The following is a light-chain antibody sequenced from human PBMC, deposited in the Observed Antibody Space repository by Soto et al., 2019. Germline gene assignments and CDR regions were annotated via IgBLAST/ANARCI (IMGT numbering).Light chain of an antibody. J-gene: IGKJ5*01. CDR1: QTISSY. Sequence: DIQMTQSPSSLSASVGDRVTITCRASQTISSYLNWYQQKPGKAPKLLIYGASNLQSGVPSRFSGSASGTEFTLTISSLQPEDFATYYCQQSSNTPRYANSVGQGTRLEI. V-gene: IGKV1-39*01. CDR2: GAS. CDR3: QQSSNTPRYANS.